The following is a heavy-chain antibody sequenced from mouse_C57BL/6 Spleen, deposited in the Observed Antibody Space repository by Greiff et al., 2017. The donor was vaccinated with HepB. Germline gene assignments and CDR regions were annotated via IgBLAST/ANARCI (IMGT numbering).Heavy chain of an antibody. CDR3: ARYPPHIPYYAMDY. CDR1: GFTFTDYY. V-gene: IGHV7-3*01. J-gene: IGHJ4*01. CDR2: IRNKANGYTT. Sequence: EVKLMESGGGLVQPGGSLSLSCAASGFTFTDYYMSWVRQPPGKALEWLGFIRNKANGYTTEYSASVQGRFTISRDNSQSILYLQMNALRAEDSATYYCARYPPHIPYYAMDYWGQGTSVTVSS.